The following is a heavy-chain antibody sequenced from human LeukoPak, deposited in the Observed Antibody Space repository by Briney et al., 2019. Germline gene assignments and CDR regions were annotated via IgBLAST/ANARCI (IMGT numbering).Heavy chain of an antibody. J-gene: IGHJ4*02. Sequence: VASVKVSCKASGYTFTNYTVNWVRQAPGQGLEYMGWINTNTGNPTYAPGFAGRFVFSLDTSVTTTYLQINSLKAADSAVYYCTRGNDTTGYFTYWGQGTLVTVSS. CDR1: GYTFTNYT. D-gene: IGHD3-9*01. CDR2: INTNTGNP. CDR3: TRGNDTTGYFTY. V-gene: IGHV7-4-1*02.